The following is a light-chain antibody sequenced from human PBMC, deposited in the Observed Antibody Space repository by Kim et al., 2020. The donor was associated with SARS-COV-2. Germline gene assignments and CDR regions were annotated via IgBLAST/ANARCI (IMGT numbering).Light chain of an antibody. CDR1: SSDVGSYTL. J-gene: IGLJ2*01. CDR2: EVS. V-gene: IGLV2-23*02. Sequence: GQSLTISCTGTSSDVGSYTLVSWYQQHPGKAPKLMIYEVSKRPSGVSNRFSGSKSGNTASLTISGLQAEDEADYYCCSYAGSSTLVFGGGTKLTVL. CDR3: CSYAGSSTLV.